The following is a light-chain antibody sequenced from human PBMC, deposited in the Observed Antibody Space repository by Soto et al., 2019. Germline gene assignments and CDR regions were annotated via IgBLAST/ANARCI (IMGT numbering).Light chain of an antibody. CDR3: QQSYSTPSIT. Sequence: DIQMTQAPSSLSASVGDRVNITCRASQNIRNSLNWYQQKPGKAPKLLISSTSSLQSGVPSRFSGSGSGTDFPLTISSLQPEDFASYYCQQSYSTPSITFGQGTRLEI. CDR1: QNIRNS. V-gene: IGKV1-39*01. J-gene: IGKJ5*01. CDR2: STS.